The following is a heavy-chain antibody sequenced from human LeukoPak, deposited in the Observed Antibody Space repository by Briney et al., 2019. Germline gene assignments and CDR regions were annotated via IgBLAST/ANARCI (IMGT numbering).Heavy chain of an antibody. Sequence: GGSLRLSCAASGFTFSSYSMNWVRQAPGKGLEWVSSISSSSSYIYYAGSVKGRFTISRDNAKNSLYLQMNSLRAEDTAVYYCARDRVPAAMLPQDAFDIWGQGTMVTVSS. J-gene: IGHJ3*02. CDR1: GFTFSSYS. CDR2: ISSSSSYI. CDR3: ARDRVPAAMLPQDAFDI. V-gene: IGHV3-21*01. D-gene: IGHD2-2*01.